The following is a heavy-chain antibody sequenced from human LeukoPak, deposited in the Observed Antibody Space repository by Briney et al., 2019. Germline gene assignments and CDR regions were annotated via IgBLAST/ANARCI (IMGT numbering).Heavy chain of an antibody. Sequence: PSETLSLTCTVSGGSIYSLSYYWGWIRQPPGKGLEWIGSIFYRGSAYYNSSLKSQVTISVDTSKNQFSLKLKSVSAADTAVYYCARSYGSGSSQWGAFDIWGQGTIVTVSS. J-gene: IGHJ3*02. CDR3: ARSYGSGSSQWGAFDI. D-gene: IGHD3-10*01. CDR1: GGSIYSLSYY. V-gene: IGHV4-39*01. CDR2: IFYRGSA.